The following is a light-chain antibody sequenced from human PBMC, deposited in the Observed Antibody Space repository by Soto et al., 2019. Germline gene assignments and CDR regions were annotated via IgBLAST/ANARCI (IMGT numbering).Light chain of an antibody. CDR1: QNINTW. CDR2: RAS. J-gene: IGKJ3*01. Sequence: DIQMTQSPSTLSASVGDRVTITCRASQNINTWVAWYQQKPGKAPNLLIYRASSLESGVPSRFSGSGSGTEFTLTISSLEPEDFAVYYCQQRSNWPPFTFGPGTKVDIK. V-gene: IGKV1-5*01. CDR3: QQRSNWPPFT.